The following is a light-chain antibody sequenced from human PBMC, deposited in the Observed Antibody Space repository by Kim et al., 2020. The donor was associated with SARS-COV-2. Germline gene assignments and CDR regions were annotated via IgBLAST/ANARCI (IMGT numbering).Light chain of an antibody. CDR1: HNIGNS. Sequence: SASIGDKVTITCRASHNIGNSLAWFQQKFGRAPSLLIHKASSLESGVPSRFIGAGSGTEFTLSIDSLQPDDFANYYCQQYDSLPWTFGPGTKVEI. CDR2: KAS. CDR3: QQYDSLPWT. J-gene: IGKJ1*01. V-gene: IGKV1-5*03.